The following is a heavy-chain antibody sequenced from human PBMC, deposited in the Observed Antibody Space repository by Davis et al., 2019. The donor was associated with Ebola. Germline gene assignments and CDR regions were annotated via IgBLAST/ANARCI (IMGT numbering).Heavy chain of an antibody. CDR2: ISAYNGNL. V-gene: IGHV1-18*01. J-gene: IGHJ6*02. D-gene: IGHD4-11*01. CDR3: ARDTTISNYPYYYYGMDV. Sequence: ASVPVSCQASGYTFPSYGISWVRQAPGQGLEWMGWISAYNGNLNYAQKLQGRVTMTTDTSTSTAYMELRSLRSDDTAVYYCARDTTISNYPYYYYGMDVWGQGTTVTVSS. CDR1: GYTFPSYG.